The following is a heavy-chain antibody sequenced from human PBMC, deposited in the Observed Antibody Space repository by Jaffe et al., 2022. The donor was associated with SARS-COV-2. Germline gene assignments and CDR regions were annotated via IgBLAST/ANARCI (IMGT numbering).Heavy chain of an antibody. CDR3: ARGEGFTNYYYYMDV. J-gene: IGHJ6*03. CDR1: GFTFSSYA. Sequence: QVQLVESGGGVVQPGRSLRLSCAASGFTFSSYAMHWVRQAPGKGLEWVAVISYDGSNKYYADSVKGRFTISRDNSKNTLYLQMNSLRAEDTAVYYCARGEGFTNYYYYMDVWGKGTTVTVSS. D-gene: IGHD1-26*01. V-gene: IGHV3-30*04. CDR2: ISYDGSNK.